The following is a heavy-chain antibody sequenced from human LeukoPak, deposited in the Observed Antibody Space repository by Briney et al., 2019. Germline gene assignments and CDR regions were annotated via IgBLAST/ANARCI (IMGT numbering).Heavy chain of an antibody. CDR3: ARVGAPWAFDI. V-gene: IGHV4-59*01. D-gene: IGHD1-26*01. Sequence: SETLSLTCTVSGGSISSYYWSWIRQPPGKGLEWIGYIYYSGSTNYNPSLKSRVTISVDTSKNQFFLKLSSVTAADTAVYYCARVGAPWAFDIWGQGTMVTVSS. CDR2: IYYSGST. J-gene: IGHJ3*02. CDR1: GGSISSYY.